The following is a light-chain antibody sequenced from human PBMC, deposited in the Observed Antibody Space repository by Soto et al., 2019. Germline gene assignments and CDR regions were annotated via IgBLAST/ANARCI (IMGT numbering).Light chain of an antibody. Sequence: IQMTQSQSSLSASVGDRFTITCQASQDISNYLNWYQQKPGKAPKLLIYDASNLETGVPSRFSGSGSGTDFTSTIGSLQPEDIATYYCQQYDNLPITFGQGTRLEIK. CDR1: QDISNY. CDR2: DAS. V-gene: IGKV1-33*01. CDR3: QQYDNLPIT. J-gene: IGKJ5*01.